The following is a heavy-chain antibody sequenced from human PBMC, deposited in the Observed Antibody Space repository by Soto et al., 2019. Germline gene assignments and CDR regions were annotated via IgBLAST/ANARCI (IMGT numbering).Heavy chain of an antibody. CDR1: GGTFSRYS. D-gene: IGHD2-2*01. CDR2: IIPIFGIA. Sequence: QVQLVQSGAEVKKPGSSVKVSCKASGGTFSRYSITWVRQAPGHGLEWIGRIIPIFGIASYAQKFQGRVTITADESTSTAYMAVSSLRSDDTAVYYCAREDRDRATGLVPAAIDGMDVWGQGTTVTVSS. CDR3: AREDRDRATGLVPAAIDGMDV. V-gene: IGHV1-69*08. J-gene: IGHJ6*02.